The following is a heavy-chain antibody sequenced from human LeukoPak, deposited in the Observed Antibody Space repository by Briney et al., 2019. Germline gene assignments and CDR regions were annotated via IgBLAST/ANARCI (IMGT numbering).Heavy chain of an antibody. D-gene: IGHD3-22*01. CDR1: GFTFDDYG. CDR3: ARAGDSSGYNLDGAFDI. CDR2: INWNGGST. J-gene: IGHJ3*02. V-gene: IGHV3-20*04. Sequence: GGSLRLSCAASGFTFDDYGMSWVRQVPAKGLEWVSGINWNGGSTGYADSVKGRFTISRDNAKNSLYLQMNSLRAEDTALYYCARAGDSSGYNLDGAFDIWGQGTMVTVS.